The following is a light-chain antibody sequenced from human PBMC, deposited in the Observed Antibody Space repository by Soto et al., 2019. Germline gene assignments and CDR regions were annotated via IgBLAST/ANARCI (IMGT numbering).Light chain of an antibody. V-gene: IGKV3-15*01. CDR3: QHYKKSPPYA. Sequence: EIVMTQSPANLSVSPGERATLSCRASQSVSSNLAWYQQKPGQGPRLLIYGASTRATGIPARFSGSGSGTEFPLTSSSLQDEDFAVYYCQHYKKSPPYAFGQGTKVEIK. CDR1: QSVSSN. J-gene: IGKJ2*01. CDR2: GAS.